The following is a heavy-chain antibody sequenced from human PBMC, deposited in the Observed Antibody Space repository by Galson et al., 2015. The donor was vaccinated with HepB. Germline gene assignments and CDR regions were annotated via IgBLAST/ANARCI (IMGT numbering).Heavy chain of an antibody. V-gene: IGHV3-33*01. CDR1: GFTFSRYG. CDR2: IWSDGSEE. CDR3: ARDLRKNHLDY. D-gene: IGHD3-10*01. Sequence: SLRLSCAASGFTFSRYGMHWVRQVPGKGLEWLAIIWSDGSEEYYADSVKGRFTISRDNSKNTLYLQMNSLGADDTAVYYCARDLRKNHLDYRGQGTLVTVSS. J-gene: IGHJ4*02.